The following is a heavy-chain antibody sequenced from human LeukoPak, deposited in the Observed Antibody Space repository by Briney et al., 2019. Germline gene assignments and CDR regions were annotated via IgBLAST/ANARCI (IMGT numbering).Heavy chain of an antibody. CDR2: IYHSGST. D-gene: IGHD3-22*01. CDR3: ARSLEGSGYYYAGAFDI. J-gene: IGHJ3*02. Sequence: SETLSLTCTVSGYSISSGYYWGWIRQPPGKGLEWVGSIYHSGSTYYNPSLKSRVTISVDTSKNQFSLKLSSVTAADTAVYYCARSLEGSGYYYAGAFDIWGQGTMVTVSS. V-gene: IGHV4-38-2*02. CDR1: GYSISSGYY.